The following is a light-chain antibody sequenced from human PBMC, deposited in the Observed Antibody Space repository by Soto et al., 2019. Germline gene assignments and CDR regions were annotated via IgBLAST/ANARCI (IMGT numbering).Light chain of an antibody. CDR3: QQYFSQSIT. Sequence: IQMTQSPSSLSASVGDRVTITCRASQSLDNFLSWYQQKPGEAPNLLIYDASSLQSGVPSRFSGSGSGTDFTLTISSLQPEDFATYYCQQYFSQSITFGQGTRL. J-gene: IGKJ5*01. V-gene: IGKV1-39*01. CDR2: DAS. CDR1: QSLDNF.